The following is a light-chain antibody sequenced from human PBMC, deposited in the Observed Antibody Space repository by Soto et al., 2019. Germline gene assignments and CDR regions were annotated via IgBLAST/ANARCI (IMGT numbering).Light chain of an antibody. V-gene: IGLV3-21*04. Sequence: SYELTQPPSVSVAPGKTARITCGGNNIGSKSVHWYQQKPGQAPVLVIHYDSDRPSGLPERCSGSNTANTATLTIIRVEAGDEDDYYCRVWDSSSDHDVFGTGTKLTVL. CDR1: NIGSKS. CDR2: YDS. J-gene: IGLJ1*01. CDR3: RVWDSSSDHDV.